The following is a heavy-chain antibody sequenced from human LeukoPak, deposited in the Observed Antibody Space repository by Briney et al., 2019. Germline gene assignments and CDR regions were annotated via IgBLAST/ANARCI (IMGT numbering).Heavy chain of an antibody. D-gene: IGHD3-3*01. Sequence: SETLSLTCTVSGGSISSYYWSWIRQPPGKGLEWIGYIYYSGSTNYNPSLKSRVTISVDTSKNQFSLKLSSVTAADTAVYYCARHWNGDRRDYFDYWGQGTLVTVSS. V-gene: IGHV4-59*08. CDR3: ARHWNGDRRDYFDY. CDR2: IYYSGST. CDR1: GGSISSYY. J-gene: IGHJ4*02.